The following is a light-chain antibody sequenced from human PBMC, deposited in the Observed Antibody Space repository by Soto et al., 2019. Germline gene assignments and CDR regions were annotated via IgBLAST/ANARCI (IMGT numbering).Light chain of an antibody. V-gene: IGKV3-15*01. CDR2: GAS. CDR1: QSVSSN. CDR3: QEYKNWPSIT. J-gene: IGKJ5*01. Sequence: EMVMTQSPATLSVSPGERATLSCRASQSVSSNLAWYQQKPGQAPRLLIHGASTRATGIPANFSGSGSGTEFTLTISSLQSEDFAVYYCQEYKNWPSITFGQGTRLEIK.